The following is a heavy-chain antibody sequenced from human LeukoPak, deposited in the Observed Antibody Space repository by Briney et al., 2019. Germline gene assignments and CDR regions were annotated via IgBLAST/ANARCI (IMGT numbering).Heavy chain of an antibody. D-gene: IGHD6-19*01. CDR3: ARVSVAGTGGYYYYMDV. CDR2: MNPNSGNT. CDR1: GYTFTSYD. V-gene: IGHV1-8*03. Sequence: ASVNVSCKASGYTFTSYDINWVRQATGQGLEWMGWMNPNSGNTGYAQKFQGRVTITRNTSISTAYMELSSLRSEDTAVYYCARVSVAGTGGYYYYMDVWGKGTTVTVSS. J-gene: IGHJ6*03.